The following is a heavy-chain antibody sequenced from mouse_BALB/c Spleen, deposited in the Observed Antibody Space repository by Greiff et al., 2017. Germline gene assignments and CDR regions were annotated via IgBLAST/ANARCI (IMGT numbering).Heavy chain of an antibody. Sequence: QVTLKESGPGILQPSQTLSLTCSFSGFSLSTSGMGVSWIRQPSGKGLEWLAHIYWDDDKRYNPSLKSRLTISKDTSSNQVFLKITSVDTADTATYYCARDGYDLYYFDYWGQGTTLTVSS. D-gene: IGHD2-2*01. CDR3: ARDGYDLYYFDY. J-gene: IGHJ2*01. CDR2: IYWDDDK. V-gene: IGHV8-12*01. CDR1: GFSLSTSGMG.